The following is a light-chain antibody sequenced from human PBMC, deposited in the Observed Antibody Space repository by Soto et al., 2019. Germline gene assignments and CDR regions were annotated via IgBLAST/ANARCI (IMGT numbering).Light chain of an antibody. CDR1: QSISSSY. CDR3: QQYGSSPPRA. V-gene: IGKV3-20*01. J-gene: IGKJ1*01. Sequence: IGLTQSACTQSLSTGERATLSCRARQSISSSYLAWYRQKPGHXXRLLIYGASSMAPGIPDRFSVSGSGKDFTLAVSSLXTADVPVYHCQQYGSSPPRAFGPGTKVDIK. CDR2: GAS.